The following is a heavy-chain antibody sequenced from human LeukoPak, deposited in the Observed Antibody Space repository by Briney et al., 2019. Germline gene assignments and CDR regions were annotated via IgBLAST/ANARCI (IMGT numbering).Heavy chain of an antibody. V-gene: IGHV3-7*01. Sequence: GGSLRLSCAASGFTFSSYWMSWVRQAPGKGLEWVANIKQDGSEKYYVDSVKGRFTISRDNAKNSLYLQMNSLRVDDTAVYYCSRESLGVSIFGVITAWGRGTLVSVSS. CDR3: SRESLGVSIFGVITA. CDR2: IKQDGSEK. CDR1: GFTFSSYW. J-gene: IGHJ5*02. D-gene: IGHD3-3*02.